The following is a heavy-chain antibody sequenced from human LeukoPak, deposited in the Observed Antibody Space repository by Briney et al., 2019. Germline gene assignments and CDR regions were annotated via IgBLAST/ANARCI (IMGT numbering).Heavy chain of an antibody. CDR2: IIYSGTT. V-gene: IGHV4-59*08. J-gene: IGHJ4*02. D-gene: IGHD6-19*01. CDR1: GGSLSNYF. Sequence: PSETLSLTCTVSGGSLSNYFWSWIRQPPGKGLEWIGFIIYSGTTDHNPSLRSRVTISVDASKNQFSLKLTSVTAADTAVYYCVRHTTSGWYQVVYWGQGTLVTVSS. CDR3: VRHTTSGWYQVVY.